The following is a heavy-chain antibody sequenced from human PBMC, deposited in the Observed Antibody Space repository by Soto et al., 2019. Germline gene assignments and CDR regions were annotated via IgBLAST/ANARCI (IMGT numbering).Heavy chain of an antibody. CDR2: SWSGGRGE. Sequence: GGSLRLSCAASGFTFSHYGIHWVRQAPGKGLEWVGLSWSGGRGEDCADSVRGRFTISRDYSKTTVYLQMNSLRVEDTAVYYCAKDDDTSSHFSLLDFRGQGTLVTVSS. V-gene: IGHV3-33*06. CDR1: GFTFSHYG. J-gene: IGHJ4*02. D-gene: IGHD3-22*01. CDR3: AKDDDTSSHFSLLDF.